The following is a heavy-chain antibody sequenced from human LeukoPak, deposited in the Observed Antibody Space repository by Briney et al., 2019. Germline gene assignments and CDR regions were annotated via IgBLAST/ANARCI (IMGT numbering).Heavy chain of an antibody. Sequence: GASVKVSCKASGYTFTSYGISWVRQAPGQGLEWIGWISAYNGNTNYAQKLQGRVTMTTDTSTSTAYMELRIMRSDDTAVYYCARVPPDYYDSSGYSEGLDYWGQGTLVTVSS. J-gene: IGHJ4*02. CDR2: ISAYNGNT. CDR3: ARVPPDYYDSSGYSEGLDY. CDR1: GYTFTSYG. D-gene: IGHD3-22*01. V-gene: IGHV1-18*01.